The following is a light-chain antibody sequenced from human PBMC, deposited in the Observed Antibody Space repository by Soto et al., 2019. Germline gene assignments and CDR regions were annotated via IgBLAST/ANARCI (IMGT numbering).Light chain of an antibody. Sequence: ELVLPQAPATLSLSPGERATLSSRASQSVSSNLAWYQQKPGQAPRLLIYGASTRATGIPARFSGSGSGTEFTLTISSLQSEDFAVYYCQQYNNWPQTFGQGTKVDIK. CDR1: QSVSSN. J-gene: IGKJ1*01. CDR2: GAS. CDR3: QQYNNWPQT. V-gene: IGKV3-15*01.